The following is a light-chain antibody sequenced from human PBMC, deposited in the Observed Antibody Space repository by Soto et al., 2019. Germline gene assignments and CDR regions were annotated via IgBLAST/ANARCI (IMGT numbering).Light chain of an antibody. J-gene: IGLJ3*02. CDR2: EGF. V-gene: IGLV2-14*02. CDR3: SSYAGSLGV. Sequence: QSVLTQPASVAGSPGQTITISCTGTSSDVGGSGLVSWYQFHPGKAPKLLIFEGFKRTSGVSNRFSGSKSGNTASLTVSGLQAEDEADYYCSSYAGSLGVFGGGTKLTVL. CDR1: SSDVGGSGL.